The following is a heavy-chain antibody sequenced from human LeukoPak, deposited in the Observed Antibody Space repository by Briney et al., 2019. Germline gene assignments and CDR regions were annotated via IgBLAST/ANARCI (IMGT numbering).Heavy chain of an antibody. CDR3: ARVPSWGYFDY. V-gene: IGHV1-69*04. CDR2: IIPILGIA. Sequence: SVKVSCKASGGTFSSYAISWVRQAPGQGLEWMGRIIPILGIANYAQKFQGRVTITADKSTSTAYMELSSLRSEDTAVYYCARVPSWGYFDYWGRGTLVTVSS. D-gene: IGHD3-16*01. CDR1: GGTFSSYA. J-gene: IGHJ4*02.